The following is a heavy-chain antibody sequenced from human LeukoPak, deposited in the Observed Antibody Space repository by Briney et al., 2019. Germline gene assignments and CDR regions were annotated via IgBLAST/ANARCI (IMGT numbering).Heavy chain of an antibody. Sequence: GGSLRLSCAASGFTFSSYAMHWVRQAPGKGLEWVAVISYDGSNKYYADSVKGRFTISRDNSKNTLYLQMNGLRAEDTAVYYCAGRRECDYWGQGTLVTVSS. D-gene: IGHD2/OR15-2a*01. V-gene: IGHV3-30-3*01. J-gene: IGHJ4*02. CDR1: GFTFSSYA. CDR2: ISYDGSNK. CDR3: AGRRECDY.